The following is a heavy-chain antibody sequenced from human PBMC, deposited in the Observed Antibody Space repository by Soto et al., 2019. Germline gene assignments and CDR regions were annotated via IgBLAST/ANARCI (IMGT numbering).Heavy chain of an antibody. V-gene: IGHV1-69*01. CDR3: ARDRDYDGSGNYYNRIDF. CDR2: IIPIFGTP. J-gene: IGHJ4*02. CDR1: GGLLITYA. Sequence: QVQLVQSGPEVKEPGSSVKLTCKVSGGLLITYAISWLRQAPAQGLEWMGGIIPIFGTPNYAQRFQGRVTITADVSTSTAYMELSRLRSDDTAVYYCARDRDYDGSGNYYNRIDFWGQGTLVSVSS. D-gene: IGHD3-10*01.